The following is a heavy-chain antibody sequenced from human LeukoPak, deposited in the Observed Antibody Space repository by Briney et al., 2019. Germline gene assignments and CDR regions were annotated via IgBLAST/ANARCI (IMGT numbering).Heavy chain of an antibody. D-gene: IGHD5-24*01. CDR3: ARDTWDGYNLYYFAN. CDR1: GGSITSHY. Sequence: SETLSLTCTVSGGSITSHYWSWIRQPPGKGLEWIGYIHYSGITNYNPSLKGRVTMSVDTSQNQFSLKLSSVTTADTAIYFCARDTWDGYNLYYFANWGQGTLVTVSS. V-gene: IGHV4-59*11. CDR2: IHYSGIT. J-gene: IGHJ4*02.